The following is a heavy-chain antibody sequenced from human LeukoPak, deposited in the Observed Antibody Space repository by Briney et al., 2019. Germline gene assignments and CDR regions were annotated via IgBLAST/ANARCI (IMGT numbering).Heavy chain of an antibody. J-gene: IGHJ4*02. Sequence: ASVKLSCKASGGTFSSYAISWVRQAPGQGLEWMGRIIPIFGTANYAQKFQGRVTITTAESTSTGYMGRSSLRSEDTAVYYCARASITGTRVDYWGQGTLVTVSS. D-gene: IGHD1-20*01. CDR2: IIPIFGTA. CDR1: GGTFSSYA. V-gene: IGHV1-69*05. CDR3: ARASITGTRVDY.